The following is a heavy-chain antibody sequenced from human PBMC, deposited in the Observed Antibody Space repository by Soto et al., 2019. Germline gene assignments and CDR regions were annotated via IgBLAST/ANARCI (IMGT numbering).Heavy chain of an antibody. CDR3: AKDLRIFGVVHCYDY. Sequence: PGGSLRLSCAASGFTFSSYAMSWVRQAPGKGLEWVSAISGSGGSTYYADSVKGRFTISRDNSKNTLYLQMNSLRAEDTAVYYCAKDLRIFGVVHCYDYWGQGTLVTVSS. CDR2: ISGSGGST. V-gene: IGHV3-23*01. CDR1: GFTFSSYA. J-gene: IGHJ4*02. D-gene: IGHD3-3*01.